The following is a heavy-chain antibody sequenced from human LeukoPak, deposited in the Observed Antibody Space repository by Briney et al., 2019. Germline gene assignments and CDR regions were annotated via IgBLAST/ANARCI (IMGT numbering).Heavy chain of an antibody. CDR2: ISSSGSTI. D-gene: IGHD1-1*01. CDR1: GFTFSSYE. J-gene: IGHJ6*03. V-gene: IGHV3-48*03. CDR3: ARDSNLERGKTYYYCYMDV. Sequence: GGPLRLSCAASGFTFSSYEMNWVRQAPGKGLEWVSYISSSGSTIYYADSVKGRFTISRDNAKNSLYLQMNSLRAEDTAVYYCARDSNLERGKTYYYCYMDVWGKGTTVTVSS.